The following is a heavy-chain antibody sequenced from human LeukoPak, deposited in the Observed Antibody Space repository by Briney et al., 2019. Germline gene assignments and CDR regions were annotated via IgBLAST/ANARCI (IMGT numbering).Heavy chain of an antibody. J-gene: IGHJ6*03. CDR2: MNPNSGNT. Sequence: GASVKVSCKASGYTFTSYDINWVRQATGQGLEWMGWMNPNSGNTGYAQKFQGRVTMTRNTSISTAYMELSSLRSEDTAVYYCARASADLGYCSSTSCYTWSRIYYYYYMDVWGKGTTVTVSS. CDR1: GYTFTSYD. D-gene: IGHD2-2*02. V-gene: IGHV1-8*01. CDR3: ARASADLGYCSSTSCYTWSRIYYYYYMDV.